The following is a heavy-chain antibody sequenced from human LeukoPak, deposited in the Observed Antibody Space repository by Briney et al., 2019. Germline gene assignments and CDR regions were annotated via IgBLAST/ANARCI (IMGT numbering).Heavy chain of an antibody. CDR2: ISAYNGNT. V-gene: IGHV1-18*01. CDR3: ARSQGEWLAADAFDI. D-gene: IGHD3-3*01. J-gene: IGHJ3*02. CDR1: GYTFTSYG. Sequence: ASVKVSCKASGYTFTSYGISWVRQAPGQGLEWMGWISAYNGNTNYAQKLQGRVTMTTDTSTSTAYMELRSLRSDDTAVYYCARSQGEWLAADAFDIWGQGTMVTVSS.